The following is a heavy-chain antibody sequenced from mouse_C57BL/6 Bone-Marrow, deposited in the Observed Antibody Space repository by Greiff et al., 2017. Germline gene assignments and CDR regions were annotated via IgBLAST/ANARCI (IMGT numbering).Heavy chain of an antibody. CDR2: INPYNGDT. Sequence: VQLQQSGPELVKPGDSVKISCKASGYSFTGYFMNWVMQSHGKSLEWIGRINPYNGDTFYNQKFKGKATLTVEKSSSSAHMELRSLTSDDSAVYYCARDGYYGSSKGYFDVWGTGTTVTVSS. CDR1: GYSFTGYF. J-gene: IGHJ1*03. V-gene: IGHV1-20*01. D-gene: IGHD1-1*01. CDR3: ARDGYYGSSKGYFDV.